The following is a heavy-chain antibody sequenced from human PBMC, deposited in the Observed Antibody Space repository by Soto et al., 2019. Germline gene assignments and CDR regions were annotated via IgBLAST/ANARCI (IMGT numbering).Heavy chain of an antibody. CDR3: ARAAASSTLIFDY. CDR2: ITTHNDNT. Sequence: VPVKVSCKASGYTFSSYGISWVRQAPGQGLEWMGWITTHNDNTNYAQKLQGRVTMATDTSTRTAYMELRSLRSDDTAFDYCARAAASSTLIFDYWGQRTLVTVS. J-gene: IGHJ4*02. V-gene: IGHV1-18*04. CDR1: GYTFSSYG. D-gene: IGHD6-13*01.